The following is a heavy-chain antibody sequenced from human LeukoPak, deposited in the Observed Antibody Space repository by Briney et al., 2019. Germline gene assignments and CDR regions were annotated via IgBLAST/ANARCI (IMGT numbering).Heavy chain of an antibody. CDR1: GGTFSSYT. CDR2: IIPILGIA. CDR3: ARDSSDYGDPQDAFDI. D-gene: IGHD4-17*01. V-gene: IGHV1-69*04. Sequence: GASVKVSCKASGGTFSSYTISWVRQAPGQGLEWMGRIIPILGIANYAQKFQGRVTITADKSTSTAYMELGSLRSEDTAVYYCARDSSDYGDPQDAFDIWGQGTMVTVSS. J-gene: IGHJ3*02.